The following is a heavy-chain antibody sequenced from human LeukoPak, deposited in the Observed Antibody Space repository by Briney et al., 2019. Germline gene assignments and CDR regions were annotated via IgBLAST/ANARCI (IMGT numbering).Heavy chain of an antibody. Sequence: GASVKVSCKASGYTFTSYGISWVRQAPGQGLEWMGWISAYNGNTNYAQKLQGRVTMTTDTSTSTAYMELSSLRSEDTAVYYCASDDNGYSYGYAGDYWGQGTLVTVSS. V-gene: IGHV1-18*01. CDR3: ASDDNGYSYGYAGDY. CDR2: ISAYNGNT. CDR1: GYTFTSYG. D-gene: IGHD5-18*01. J-gene: IGHJ4*02.